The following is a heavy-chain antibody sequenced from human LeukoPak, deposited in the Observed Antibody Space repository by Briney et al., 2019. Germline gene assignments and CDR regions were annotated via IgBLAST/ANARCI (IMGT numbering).Heavy chain of an antibody. CDR3: ARHRSGGSQDDAFDI. Sequence: GGSLRLSCAASGFTFSSYSMNWVRQAPGKGLEWVSSISSSSSYIYYADSVKGRFTISRQNAKNSLFLQMNSLRAEDTAVYYCARHRSGGSQDDAFDIWGQGTMVTVSS. V-gene: IGHV3-21*01. CDR1: GFTFSSYS. D-gene: IGHD2-15*01. J-gene: IGHJ3*02. CDR2: ISSSSSYI.